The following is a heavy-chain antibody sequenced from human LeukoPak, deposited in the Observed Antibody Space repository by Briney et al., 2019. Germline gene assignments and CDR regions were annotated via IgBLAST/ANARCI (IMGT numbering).Heavy chain of an antibody. J-gene: IGHJ4*02. CDR1: GYTFTGYY. V-gene: IGHV1-2*02. CDR3: ARDPGSVRFLEWLSFSFDY. Sequence: ASVKVSCKASGYTFTGYYMHWVRQAPGQGLEWMGWINPNSGGTNYAQKFQGRVTMTRDTSISTAYMELSRLRSDDTAVYYCARDPGSVRFLEWLSFSFDYWGQGTLVTVSS. CDR2: INPNSGGT. D-gene: IGHD3-3*01.